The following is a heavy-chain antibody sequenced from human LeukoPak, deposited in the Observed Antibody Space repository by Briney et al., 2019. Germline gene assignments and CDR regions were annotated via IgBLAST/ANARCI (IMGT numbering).Heavy chain of an antibody. CDR1: GGSISSGGYY. Sequence: SQTLSLTCTVSGGSISSGGYYWSWIRQPPGKGLEWIGYIYHSGSTYYNPSLKSRVTISVDTSKNQFSLKLSSVTAADTAVYYCARTGEPIQLWFFDYWGQGTLVTVSS. CDR2: IYHSGST. CDR3: ARTGEPIQLWFFDY. V-gene: IGHV4-30-2*01. J-gene: IGHJ4*02. D-gene: IGHD5-18*01.